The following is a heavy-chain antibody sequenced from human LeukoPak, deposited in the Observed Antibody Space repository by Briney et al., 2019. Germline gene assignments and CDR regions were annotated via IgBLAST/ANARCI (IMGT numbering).Heavy chain of an antibody. D-gene: IGHD6-13*01. Sequence: PGGSLRLSCAASGFTFSSYGMHWVRQAPGKGLEWVEFIRYDGSNKYYADSVKGRFTISRDNSKNTLYLQMNSLRAEDTAVYYCAKDSSLYSRSWYPDYWGQGTLVTVSS. V-gene: IGHV3-30*02. J-gene: IGHJ4*02. CDR3: AKDSSLYSRSWYPDY. CDR1: GFTFSSYG. CDR2: IRYDGSNK.